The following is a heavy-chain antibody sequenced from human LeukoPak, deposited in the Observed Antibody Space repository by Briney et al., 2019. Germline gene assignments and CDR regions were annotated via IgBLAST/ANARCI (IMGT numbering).Heavy chain of an antibody. CDR2: IYTSGST. Sequence: PSETLSLTCTVSGGSISSYYWSWIRQPAGKGLEWIGRIYTSGSTNYNPSLKSRVTMSVDTSKNQFSLKLSSVTAADTAVYYCAGDGPTPNWNDYLDWFDPWGQGTLVTVSS. CDR3: AGDGPTPNWNDYLDWFDP. V-gene: IGHV4-4*07. CDR1: GGSISSYY. J-gene: IGHJ5*02. D-gene: IGHD1-1*01.